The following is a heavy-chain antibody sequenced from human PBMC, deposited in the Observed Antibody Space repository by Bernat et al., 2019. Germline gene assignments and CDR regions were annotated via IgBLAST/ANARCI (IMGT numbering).Heavy chain of an antibody. D-gene: IGHD3-22*01. CDR2: ISYDGSNK. CDR1: GFTFSSYG. Sequence: QVQLVESGGGVVQPGRSLRLSCAASGFTFSSYGMYWVRQAPGKGLEWVAVISYDGSNKYYADSVKGRFTISRDNSKNTLYLQMNSLRAEDTAVYYCAKAAIVGIDYWGQGTLVTVSS. J-gene: IGHJ4*02. CDR3: AKAAIVGIDY. V-gene: IGHV3-30*18.